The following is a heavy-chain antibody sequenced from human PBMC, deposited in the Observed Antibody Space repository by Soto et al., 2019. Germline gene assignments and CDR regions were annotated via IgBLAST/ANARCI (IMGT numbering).Heavy chain of an antibody. CDR2: IIPIFGTA. CDR3: ARGGLVVEQHLVRQRYYYYGRDV. D-gene: IGHD6-13*01. J-gene: IGHJ6*02. V-gene: IGHV1-69*01. Sequence: QVQLVQSGAEVKKPGSSVKVSCKASGGTFSSYAISWVRQAPGQGLEWMGGIIPIFGTANYAQKFQGRVTITADESTSTACRELSSLRAEDTAVYYCARGGLVVEQHLVRQRYYYYGRDVWGQGTTVTVSS. CDR1: GGTFSSYA.